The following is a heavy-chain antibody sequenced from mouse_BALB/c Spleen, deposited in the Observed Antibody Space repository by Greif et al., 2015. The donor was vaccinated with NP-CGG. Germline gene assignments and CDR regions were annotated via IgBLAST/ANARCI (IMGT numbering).Heavy chain of an antibody. Sequence: VQLQQSGAELMKPGASVKISCKATGYTFSSYWIEWVKQRPGHGLEWIGEILPGSGSTNYNEKFKGKATFTADTSSNTAYMQLSSLTSEDSAVYYCARWGSLGRVYFDYWGQGTTLTVSS. J-gene: IGHJ2*01. CDR1: GYTFSSYW. V-gene: IGHV1-9*01. D-gene: IGHD4-1*01. CDR3: ARWGSLGRVYFDY. CDR2: ILPGSGST.